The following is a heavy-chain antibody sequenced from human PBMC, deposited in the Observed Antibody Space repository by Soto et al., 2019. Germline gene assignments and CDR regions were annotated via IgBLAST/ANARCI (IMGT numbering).Heavy chain of an antibody. CDR1: GASVSSYY. CDR2: IYNSGST. D-gene: IGHD3-16*02. Sequence: PSETLSLTCTVSGASVSSYYWHWIRQPPGKGLEWIASIYNSGSTHYNPSLMSRVTISIDTSKNQFFLQLSSVTAADTAVYYCARESYDYIWGSYRPGFFDPWGQGTLVTVSS. V-gene: IGHV4-4*08. CDR3: ARESYDYIWGSYRPGFFDP. J-gene: IGHJ5*02.